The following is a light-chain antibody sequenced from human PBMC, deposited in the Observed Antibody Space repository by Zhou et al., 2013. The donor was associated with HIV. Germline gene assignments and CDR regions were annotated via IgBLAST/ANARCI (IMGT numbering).Light chain of an antibody. J-gene: IGKJ1*01. V-gene: IGKV3-20*01. CDR3: QQYSSSPWT. CDR2: GAS. CDR1: QSVSSSY. Sequence: IVLTQSPGTLSLSPGERATLSCRASQSVSSSYLAWYQQKPGQAPRLLIYGASSRATGIPDRFSGSGSGTDFTLTISRLEPEDFAVYYCQQYSSSPWTFG.